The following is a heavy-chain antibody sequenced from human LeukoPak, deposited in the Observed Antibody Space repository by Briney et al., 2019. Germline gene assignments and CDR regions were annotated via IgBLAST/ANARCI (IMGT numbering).Heavy chain of an antibody. CDR3: ARLRGAGSWYFDL. Sequence: PSETLSLTCTVSGGSISTSSYYWGWVRQPPGKGLEWIGSIFYSGSTYYNPSLKSRVTISVDTSKNQFSLKLTSVTAADTAVYYCARLRGAGSWYFDLWGRGTLVTVSS. V-gene: IGHV4-39*07. D-gene: IGHD3-10*01. J-gene: IGHJ2*01. CDR1: GGSISTSSYY. CDR2: IFYSGST.